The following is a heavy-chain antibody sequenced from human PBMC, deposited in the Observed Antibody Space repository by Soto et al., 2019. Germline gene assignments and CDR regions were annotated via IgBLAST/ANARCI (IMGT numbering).Heavy chain of an antibody. CDR2: INSDGSST. V-gene: IGHV3-74*01. CDR1: GFTFSSYW. J-gene: IGHJ4*02. D-gene: IGHD3-3*01. Sequence: VQLVESGGGLVQPGGSLRLSCAASGFTFSSYWMHWVRQAPGKGLVWVSRINSDGSSTSYADSVKGRFTISRDNAKNTLYLQMNSLRAEDTAVYYCASAPTTMGFWSGYYTEPSFDYWGQGTLVTVSS. CDR3: ASAPTTMGFWSGYYTEPSFDY.